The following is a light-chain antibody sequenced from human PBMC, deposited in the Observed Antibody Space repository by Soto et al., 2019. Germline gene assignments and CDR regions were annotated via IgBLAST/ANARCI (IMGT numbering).Light chain of an antibody. V-gene: IGKV1-33*01. J-gene: IGKJ1*01. CDR1: QNINNY. Sequence: DIQMTQSPSSLSASVGDRVTITCQASQNINNYLNWYQQKPGRAPKLLIYDASNLEAGVPSRFRGSGSGTDFTFTISRLQPEDIATYYCQQYGSSPGTFGQGTKVEIK. CDR2: DAS. CDR3: QQYGSSPGT.